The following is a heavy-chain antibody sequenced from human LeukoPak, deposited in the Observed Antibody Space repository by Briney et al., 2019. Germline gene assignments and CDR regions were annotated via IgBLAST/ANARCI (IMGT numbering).Heavy chain of an antibody. CDR1: GFTFDDYT. Sequence: GGSLRLSCAASGFTFDDYTMHWVRQAPGKGLEWVSLISWDGVSTYYADSVMGRFTISRDNSKNSLYLQMSSLRTEDTALYYCAIGGSLGSCSSASCYGSGSLDYWGQGTLVTVSS. CDR2: ISWDGVST. J-gene: IGHJ4*02. V-gene: IGHV3-43*01. D-gene: IGHD2-2*01. CDR3: AIGGSLGSCSSASCYGSGSLDY.